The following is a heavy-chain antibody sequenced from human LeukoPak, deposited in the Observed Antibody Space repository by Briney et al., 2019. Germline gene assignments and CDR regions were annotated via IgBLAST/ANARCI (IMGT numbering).Heavy chain of an antibody. Sequence: PSETLSLTCTVSGGSISSHYWSWIRQPPGKGLQCIGNIYYSGSTNYNPSVKCRVTISVDAPKTQFSLKLRSVTAADTAFFFFKQKTAYDILTGYYPDDAFDIWGQGTMVTVSS. CDR3: KQKTAYDILTGYYPDDAFDI. J-gene: IGHJ3*02. CDR1: GGSISSHY. D-gene: IGHD3-9*01. V-gene: IGHV4-59*11. CDR2: IYYSGST.